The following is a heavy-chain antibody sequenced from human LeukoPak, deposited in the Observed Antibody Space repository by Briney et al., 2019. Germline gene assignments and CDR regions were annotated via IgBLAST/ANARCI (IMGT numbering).Heavy chain of an antibody. V-gene: IGHV4-59*08. CDR3: ARHGYASGSGYFDY. J-gene: IGHJ4*02. CDR2: TYNSGNT. D-gene: IGHD3-10*01. CDR1: GGSISSYY. Sequence: SETLSLTCTVSGGSISSYYWSWIRQPPGKGLEWIGYTYNSGNTNYNPSLESRVTISVDTSSNRFSLTLHSVTAADTAVYYCARHGYASGSGYFDYWGQGTLVTVSS.